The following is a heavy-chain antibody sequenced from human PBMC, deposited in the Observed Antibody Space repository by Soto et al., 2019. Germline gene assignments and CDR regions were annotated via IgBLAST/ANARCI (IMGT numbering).Heavy chain of an antibody. J-gene: IGHJ6*02. Sequence: PGGSLRLSCAASGFTFDDYTMHWVRQAPGKGLEWVSLISWDGGSTYYADSVKGRFTISRDNSKNSLYLQMNSLRTEDTALYYCAKGKPTASIFPYYYCCMDVWGQGTTVTVSS. CDR1: GFTFDDYT. V-gene: IGHV3-43*01. CDR2: ISWDGGST. CDR3: AKGKPTASIFPYYYCCMDV. D-gene: IGHD2-2*01.